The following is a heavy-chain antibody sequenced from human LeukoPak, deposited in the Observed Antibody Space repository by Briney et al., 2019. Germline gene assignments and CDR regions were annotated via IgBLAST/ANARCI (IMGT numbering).Heavy chain of an antibody. CDR3: ARGIVVVPAADSRAEYFQR. CDR2: INYSGST. V-gene: IGHV4-34*01. CDR1: GGSFSGYY. D-gene: IGHD2-2*01. J-gene: IGHJ1*01. Sequence: PSETLSLTCAVYGGSFSGYYWSWIRQPPGKGLEWIGEINYSGSTNYNPSLKSRVTISVDTSKNQFSLKLSSVTAADTAVYYCARGIVVVPAADSRAEYFQRWGQGTLVTVSS.